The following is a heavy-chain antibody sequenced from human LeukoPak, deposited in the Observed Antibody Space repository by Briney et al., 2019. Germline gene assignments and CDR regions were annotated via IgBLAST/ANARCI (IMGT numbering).Heavy chain of an antibody. D-gene: IGHD3-10*01. J-gene: IGHJ4*02. CDR1: GGSISTYY. CDR3: ASMVRGVITHYFDY. V-gene: IGHV4-59*01. CDR2: IYYSGPT. Sequence: PSETLSLTCTVPGGSISTYYWSWIRQPPGKGLEWIGYIYYSGPTNYSPSLKSRVTISLDTSKNQFSLKLTSVTAADTAVYYCASMVRGVITHYFDYWGQGTLVTVSS.